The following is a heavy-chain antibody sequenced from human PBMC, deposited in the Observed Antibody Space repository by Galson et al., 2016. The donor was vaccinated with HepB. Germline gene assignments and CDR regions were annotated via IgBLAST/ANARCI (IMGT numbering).Heavy chain of an antibody. V-gene: IGHV3-30*03. CDR1: GFAFSSYG. Sequence: SLRLSCAASGFAFSSYGMHWVRQAPGKGLEWVAIISYDGNKKYYADSVKGRFTISRDNAKNSLYLQMNSLRGEDTAVYYCARDSLWEQQRGGFEYWGQGILVTVSS. CDR3: ARDSLWEQQRGGFEY. D-gene: IGHD1/OR15-1a*01. CDR2: ISYDGNKK. J-gene: IGHJ4*02.